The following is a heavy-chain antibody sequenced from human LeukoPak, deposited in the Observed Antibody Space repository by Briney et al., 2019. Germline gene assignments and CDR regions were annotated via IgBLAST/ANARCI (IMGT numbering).Heavy chain of an antibody. Sequence: ASVKVSCKASGYTFTGYYMHWVRQAPGQGLEWMGWINPNTGVTNYAQKFQGRVTLTRDTSIITAYMELTRLRSDDTAMYYCARDRTTVTTGYYGMDVWGQGTTLTASS. V-gene: IGHV1-2*02. J-gene: IGHJ6*02. CDR3: ARDRTTVTTGYYGMDV. CDR1: GYTFTGYY. D-gene: IGHD4-17*01. CDR2: INPNTGVT.